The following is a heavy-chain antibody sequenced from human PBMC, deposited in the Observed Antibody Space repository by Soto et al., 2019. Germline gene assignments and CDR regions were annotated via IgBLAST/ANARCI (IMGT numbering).Heavy chain of an antibody. CDR3: ATPYCSSTSGYEVYYYYGMDV. Sequence: EVQLVESGGGLVKPGGSLRLSCAASGFTFSSYSMNWVRQAPGKGLEWVSSISSSSSYIYYADSVKGRFTISRDNAKNSLYLQMNSLRAEDTAVYYCATPYCSSTSGYEVYYYYGMDVWGQGTTVTVSS. CDR1: GFTFSSYS. CDR2: ISSSSSYI. V-gene: IGHV3-21*01. D-gene: IGHD2-2*01. J-gene: IGHJ6*02.